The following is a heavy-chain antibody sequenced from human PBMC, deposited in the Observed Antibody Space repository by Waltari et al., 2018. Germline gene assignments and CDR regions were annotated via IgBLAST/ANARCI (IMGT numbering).Heavy chain of an antibody. CDR1: GGSFSGYY. CDR2: INHSGST. J-gene: IGHJ4*02. CDR3: ARGRGQQPNYADY. V-gene: IGHV4-34*01. D-gene: IGHD6-13*01. Sequence: QVQLQQWGAGLLKPSETLSLTCAVYGGSFSGYYWSWIRQHPGKGLEWIGEINHSGSTNYNPSLKSRVTISVDTSKNQFSLKLSSVTAADTAVYYCARGRGQQPNYADYWGQGTLVTVSS.